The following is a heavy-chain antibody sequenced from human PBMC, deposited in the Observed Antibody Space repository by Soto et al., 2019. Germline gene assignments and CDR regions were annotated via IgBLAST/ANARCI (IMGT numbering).Heavy chain of an antibody. Sequence: GGSLRLSCAASGFTFSSYAMSWVRQAPGKGLEWVSAISGSGGSTYYADSVKGRFTISRDNSKNTLYLQMNSLRAEDTAVYYGAKDIQLWSRGINYWGQGTLVTGSS. V-gene: IGHV3-23*01. D-gene: IGHD5-18*01. CDR2: ISGSGGST. CDR1: GFTFSSYA. J-gene: IGHJ4*02. CDR3: AKDIQLWSRGINY.